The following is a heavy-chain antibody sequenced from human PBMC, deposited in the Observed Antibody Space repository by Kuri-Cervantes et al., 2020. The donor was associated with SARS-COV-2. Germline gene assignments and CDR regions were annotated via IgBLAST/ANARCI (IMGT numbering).Heavy chain of an antibody. V-gene: IGHV4-31*01. Sequence: LRLSCTVSGGSISSGGYYWSWIRQHPGKGLEWIGYIYYSGSTYYNPSLKSLVTISVDTSKNQFSLKLSSVTAADTAVYYCARRGDFWSGTRLFDWFDPWGQGTLVTVSS. D-gene: IGHD3-3*01. CDR1: GGSISSGGYY. CDR2: IYYSGST. J-gene: IGHJ5*02. CDR3: ARRGDFWSGTRLFDWFDP.